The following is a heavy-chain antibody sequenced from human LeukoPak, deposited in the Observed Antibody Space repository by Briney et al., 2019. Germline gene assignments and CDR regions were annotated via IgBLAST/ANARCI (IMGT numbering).Heavy chain of an antibody. V-gene: IGHV4-30-2*01. J-gene: IGHJ4*02. CDR1: GGSISSGGYY. Sequence: SQTLSLTCTVSGGSISSGGYYWSWIRQPPGKGLEWIGYIYHSGSTYYNPSLKSRVTISVDRSKNQFFLKLSSVTAADTAVYYCARAGGQLLLSSEQGTAFDYWGQGTLVTVSS. CDR2: IYHSGST. D-gene: IGHD2-2*01. CDR3: ARAGGQLLLSSEQGTAFDY.